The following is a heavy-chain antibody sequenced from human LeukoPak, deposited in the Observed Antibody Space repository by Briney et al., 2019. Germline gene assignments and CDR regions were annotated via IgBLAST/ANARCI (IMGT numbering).Heavy chain of an antibody. CDR1: GGSFSGYY. CDR2: INHSGST. CDR3: ARDPYGDYDDGFDY. J-gene: IGHJ4*02. D-gene: IGHD4-17*01. V-gene: IGHV4-34*01. Sequence: SETLSLTCAVYGGSFSGYYWSWIRQPPGKGLEWIGEINHSGSTNYNPSLKSRVTISVDTSKNQFSLKLSSVTAADTAVYYRARDPYGDYDDGFDYWGQGTLVTVSS.